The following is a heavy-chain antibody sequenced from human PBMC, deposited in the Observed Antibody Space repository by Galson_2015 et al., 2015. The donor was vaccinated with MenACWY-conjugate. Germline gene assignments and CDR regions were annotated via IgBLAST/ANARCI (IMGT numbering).Heavy chain of an antibody. J-gene: IGHJ5*02. CDR3: ASLPQGYCSSTNCFGWFDP. Sequence: HTPSLRSRVTISLDTSKNQFSLMLSSVTAADTAVYYCASLPQGYCSSTNCFGWFDPWGQGTLVTVSS. V-gene: IGHV4-59*01. D-gene: IGHD2-2*01.